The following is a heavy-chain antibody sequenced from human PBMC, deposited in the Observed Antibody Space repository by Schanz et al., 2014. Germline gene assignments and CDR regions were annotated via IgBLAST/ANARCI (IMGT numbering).Heavy chain of an antibody. J-gene: IGHJ6*02. V-gene: IGHV3-30*18. Sequence: QVQLVESGGGLVQPGRSLRLSCAASGFTFSGYGMHWVRQAPGKGLEWVAIISYDGRHKNYADSVKGRFTISRDNSKNTLHLQMNSLRVEDTAVYYCAKDGTQVNGMDVWGQGTTVTVSS. CDR3: AKDGTQVNGMDV. CDR1: GFTFSGYG. CDR2: ISYDGRHK.